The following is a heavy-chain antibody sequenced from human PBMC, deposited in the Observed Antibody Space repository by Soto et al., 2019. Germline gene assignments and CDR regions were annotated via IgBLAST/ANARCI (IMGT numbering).Heavy chain of an antibody. Sequence: GGSLRLSCAASRFTFTTYAMNWVRQAPGKGLEWVALMSSDGTNDHYADSVRGRFTVSRDNSRNTLFLQMNNLRTDDTAVYYCARCGYIGGWYCYFDFWGLGTLVTVSS. CDR1: RFTFTTYA. CDR3: ARCGYIGGWYCYFDF. J-gene: IGHJ4*02. V-gene: IGHV3-30-3*01. CDR2: MSSDGTND. D-gene: IGHD6-19*01.